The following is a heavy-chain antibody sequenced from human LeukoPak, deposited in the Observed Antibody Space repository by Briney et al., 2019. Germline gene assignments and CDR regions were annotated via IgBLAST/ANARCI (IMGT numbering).Heavy chain of an antibody. V-gene: IGHV4-34*01. D-gene: IGHD3-10*01. Sequence: SETLSLTCAVHGASLSDYYWTWIRQSPEKGLECIGAIDHRGSANYNPSLESRVTISLDTSKNQFSLDLASVTAADTAVYYCTSLFSASGTFDSWGQGTLVAVSS. CDR2: IDHRGSA. CDR3: TSLFSASGTFDS. J-gene: IGHJ4*02. CDR1: GASLSDYY.